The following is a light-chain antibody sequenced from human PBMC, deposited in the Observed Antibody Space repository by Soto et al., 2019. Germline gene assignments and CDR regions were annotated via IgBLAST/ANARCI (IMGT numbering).Light chain of an antibody. CDR3: CLYIGATTYV. J-gene: IGLJ1*01. CDR1: SGFVGRFSL. CDR2: EGR. V-gene: IGLV2-23*01. Sequence: QSALAQPASVSGSPGQSITISCTGTSGFVGRFSLVSWYQQHPGKAPKVMIFEGRRRPSGVPDRFSGSTSVNSASLTISGLQADDEADYYCCLYIGATTYVFGTGTKVTVL.